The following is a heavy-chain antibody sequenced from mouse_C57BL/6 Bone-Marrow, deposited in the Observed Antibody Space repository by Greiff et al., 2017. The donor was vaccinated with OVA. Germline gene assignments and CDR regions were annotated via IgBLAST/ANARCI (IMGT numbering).Heavy chain of an antibody. CDR1: GYAFSSSW. Sequence: VKLVESGPELVKPGASVKISCKASGYAFSSSWMNWVKQRPGKGLEWIGRIYPGDGDTNYNGKFKGKATLTADKSSSTAYMQLRSLTSADSAVYFCSFSDYSAWFAYWGQGTLVTVSA. CDR3: SFSDYSAWFAY. J-gene: IGHJ3*01. V-gene: IGHV1-82*01. D-gene: IGHD2-4*01. CDR2: IYPGDGDT.